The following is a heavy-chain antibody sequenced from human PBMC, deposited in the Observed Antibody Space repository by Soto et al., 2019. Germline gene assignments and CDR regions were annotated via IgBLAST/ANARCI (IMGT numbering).Heavy chain of an antibody. CDR3: VRGYGTTSPCSGDFQF. D-gene: IGHD1-1*01. CDR2: IHPSGDT. V-gene: IGHV1-46*01. J-gene: IGHJ1*01. CDR1: GYKFTTYF. Sequence: ASVKVSCKASGYKFTTYFIHWVRQAPGQGLEWMGMIHPSGDTGYAQKFRGRVTMTIDTSTTTAYMELRNLTSEDTAVYFSVRGYGTTSPCSGDFQFWGQGTLVTVSS.